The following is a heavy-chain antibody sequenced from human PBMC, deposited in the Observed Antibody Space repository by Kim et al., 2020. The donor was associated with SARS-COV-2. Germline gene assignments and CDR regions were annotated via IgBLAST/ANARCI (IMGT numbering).Heavy chain of an antibody. J-gene: IGHJ4*02. CDR2: IDWDDDK. V-gene: IGHV2-70*11. CDR3: ARTLNTHYYGSGSYYDY. D-gene: IGHD3-10*01. Sequence: SGPTLVNPTQTLTLTCTLSGFSLSTSGMCVSWIRQPPGKALEWLARIDWDDDKYYSTSLKTRLTISKDTSKNQVVFTMTNMDPVDTATYYCARTLNTHYYGSGSYYDYWGLGILVTVSS. CDR1: GFSLSTSGMC.